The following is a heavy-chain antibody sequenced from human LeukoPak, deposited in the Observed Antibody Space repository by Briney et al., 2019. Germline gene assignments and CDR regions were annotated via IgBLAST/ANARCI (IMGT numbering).Heavy chain of an antibody. Sequence: GGSLRLSCAASGFTVSSNYMSWVRQAPGKGLEWVSAISGSGGSTYYADSVKGRFTISRDNSKNTLYLQMNSLRAEDTAVYYCAKEATIFGVVISAWGQGTLVTVSS. J-gene: IGHJ5*02. V-gene: IGHV3-23*01. CDR3: AKEATIFGVVISA. CDR1: GFTVSSNY. CDR2: ISGSGGST. D-gene: IGHD3-3*01.